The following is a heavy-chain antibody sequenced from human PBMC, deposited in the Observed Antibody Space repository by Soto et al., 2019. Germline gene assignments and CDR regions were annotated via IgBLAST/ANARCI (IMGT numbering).Heavy chain of an antibody. J-gene: IGHJ4*02. D-gene: IGHD7-27*01. Sequence: GSLRLSCAASGFTFSSYGMHWVRQAPGKGLEWVAVIWYDGSNKYYADSVKGRFTISRDNSKNTLYLQMNSLRAEDTAVYYCARGPRPRQPLGDYFDYWGQGTLVTVSS. CDR3: ARGPRPRQPLGDYFDY. V-gene: IGHV3-33*01. CDR1: GFTFSSYG. CDR2: IWYDGSNK.